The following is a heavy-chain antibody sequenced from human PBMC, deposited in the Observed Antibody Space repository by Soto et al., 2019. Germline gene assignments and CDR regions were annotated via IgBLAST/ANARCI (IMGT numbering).Heavy chain of an antibody. D-gene: IGHD2-21*02. V-gene: IGHV3-74*01. CDR1: GFTFSNYW. CDR2: INTDGSDT. CDR3: AKGRAVGTD. J-gene: IGHJ4*02. Sequence: VQLVESGGGLVQPGGSLRLSCAASGFTFSNYWMHWVRQATGKGLVWLSRINTDGSDTFYEDSVKGRFTISRDNPKKPLYLQMSSLRADGTAVYYCAKGRAVGTDWGQGTLVTVSS.